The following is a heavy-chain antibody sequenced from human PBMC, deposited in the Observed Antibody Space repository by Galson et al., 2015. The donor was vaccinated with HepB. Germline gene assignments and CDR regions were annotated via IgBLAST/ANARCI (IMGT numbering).Heavy chain of an antibody. CDR2: IIPIFGTV. CDR1: GITFNNNA. J-gene: IGHJ5*02. D-gene: IGHD2-21*01. CDR3: AQENVVVINDGGWFDP. V-gene: IGHV1-69*13. Sequence: SVKVSRKASGITFNNNAIAWVRQAPGQGLEWMGGIIPIFGTVNYGQKFQGRVTITADESTGTVYMEMSSLTSDDTAIYYCAQENVVVINDGGWFDPWGQGTLVTVSS.